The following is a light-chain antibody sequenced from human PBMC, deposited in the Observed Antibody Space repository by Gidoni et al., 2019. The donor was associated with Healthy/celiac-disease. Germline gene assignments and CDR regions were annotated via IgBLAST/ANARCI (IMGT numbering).Light chain of an antibody. CDR1: QGISSY. V-gene: IGKV1-8*01. Sequence: AIRMTQPPSSFSASTGDRVTIPCRVSQGISSYLAWYQQKPGKDPKLLIYAASTLQSGVPSRFSGSGSGTDFTLTISCLQSEDFATYYCQQYYSYPLLTFGGGTKVEIK. CDR3: QQYYSYPLLT. J-gene: IGKJ4*01. CDR2: AAS.